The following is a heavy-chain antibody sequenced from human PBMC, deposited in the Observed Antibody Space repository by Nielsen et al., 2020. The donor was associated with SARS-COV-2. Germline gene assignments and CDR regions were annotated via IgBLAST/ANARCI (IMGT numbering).Heavy chain of an antibody. Sequence: GESLKISCAASGFSFSNYAMHWVRQAPGKGLEWVAVISYDGSNKYYADSVKGRFTISRDNSKNTLYLQMNSLRAEDTAVYYCARGRGRGYYYYMDVWGKGTTVTVSS. V-gene: IGHV3-30-3*01. CDR2: ISYDGSNK. D-gene: IGHD3-10*01. CDR3: ARGRGRGYYYYMDV. J-gene: IGHJ6*03. CDR1: GFSFSNYA.